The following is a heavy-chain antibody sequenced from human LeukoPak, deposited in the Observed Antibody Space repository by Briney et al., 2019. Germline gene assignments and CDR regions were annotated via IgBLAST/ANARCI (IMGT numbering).Heavy chain of an antibody. Sequence: PSETLSLTCTVSGGSISSYYWSWIRQPPGKGLEWIGYIYYSGSTSYNPSLKSRVTTSVDTSKNQFSLKLRSVTAADTAVYYCARSCRILDIVATIRARLGGNGFDIWGQGTMVTVSS. CDR2: IYYSGST. J-gene: IGHJ3*02. CDR3: ARSCRILDIVATIRARLGGNGFDI. D-gene: IGHD5-12*01. CDR1: GGSISSYY. V-gene: IGHV4-59*01.